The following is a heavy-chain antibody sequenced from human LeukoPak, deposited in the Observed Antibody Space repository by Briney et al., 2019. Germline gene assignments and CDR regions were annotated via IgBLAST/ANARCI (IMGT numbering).Heavy chain of an antibody. CDR3: AREAEAFDI. J-gene: IGHJ3*02. CDR2: ISYDGSQE. V-gene: IGHV3-30-3*01. CDR1: GFTFSSYW. Sequence: GGSLRLSCAASGFTFSSYWMSWVRQAPGKGLEWVAVISYDGSQEYYADSVKGRFTISRDNSKNTLYLQMNSLRPEDTAVYYCAREAEAFDIWGQGTMVTVSS.